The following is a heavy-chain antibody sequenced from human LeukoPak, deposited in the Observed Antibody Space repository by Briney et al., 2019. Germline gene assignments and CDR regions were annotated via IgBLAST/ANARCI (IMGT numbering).Heavy chain of an antibody. CDR3: AESSRVTTIDY. J-gene: IGHJ4*02. V-gene: IGHV4-59*08. Sequence: SETLSLTCTVSGGTISSYYWSWIRQPPGKGLEWIGYIYYSGSTNYNPSLKSRVTISVDTFKNQFSLKLSSVTAARTAVYYCAESSRVTTIDYWGQGTLVTVSS. CDR2: IYYSGST. D-gene: IGHD4-17*01. CDR1: GGTISSYY.